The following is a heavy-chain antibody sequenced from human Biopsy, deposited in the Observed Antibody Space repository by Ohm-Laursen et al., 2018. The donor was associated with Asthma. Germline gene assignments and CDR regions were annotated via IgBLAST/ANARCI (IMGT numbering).Heavy chain of an antibody. CDR2: LSPMIGRA. CDR3: ARGYSGSDRIVYYYAGLEV. CDR1: GDSFSIFT. Sequence: SVKVSCKASGDSFSIFTYSWVRQAPGQGLEWMGGLSPMIGRANYAQKFQGRVTISADRSTSTAYMELSSLSSEDTAVYYCARGYSGSDRIVYYYAGLEVWGQGTTVTVSS. V-gene: IGHV1-69*10. D-gene: IGHD5-12*01. J-gene: IGHJ6*02.